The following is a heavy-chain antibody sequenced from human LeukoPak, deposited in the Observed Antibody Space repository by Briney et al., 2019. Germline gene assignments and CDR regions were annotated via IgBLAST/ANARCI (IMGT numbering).Heavy chain of an antibody. CDR1: GGSISSYY. V-gene: IGHV4-4*07. D-gene: IGHD6-19*01. Sequence: SEILSLTCTVPGGSISSYYWSWIRQPAGKGLEWIGRIYTSGSTNYNPSLKSRVTMSIDTSKNQFSLKLRSVTAADTAVYYCASVSVGRGCVFDYWGQGTLVTVSS. CDR3: ASVSVGRGCVFDY. J-gene: IGHJ4*02. CDR2: IYTSGST.